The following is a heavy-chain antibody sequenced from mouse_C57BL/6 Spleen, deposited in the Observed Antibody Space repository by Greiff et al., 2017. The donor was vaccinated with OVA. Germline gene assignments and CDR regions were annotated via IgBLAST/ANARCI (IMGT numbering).Heavy chain of an antibody. CDR2: ISSGSSTI. J-gene: IGHJ4*01. Sequence: EVNVVESGGGLVKPGGSLKLSCAASGFTFSDYGMHWVRQAPEKGLEWVAYISSGSSTIYYADTVKGRFTISRDNAKNTLFLQMTSLRSEDTAMYYCAREDYDYDGAMDYWGQGTSVTVSS. CDR3: AREDYDYDGAMDY. D-gene: IGHD2-4*01. V-gene: IGHV5-17*01. CDR1: GFTFSDYG.